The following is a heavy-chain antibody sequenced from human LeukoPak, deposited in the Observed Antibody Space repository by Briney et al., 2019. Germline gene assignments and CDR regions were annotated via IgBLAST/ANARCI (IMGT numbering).Heavy chain of an antibody. Sequence: PGGSLRLSCAASGFTFSSYWMHWVRQAPGKGLVWVSRINSDGSSTSYADSVKGRFTISRDNAKNTLYLQMNSLRAEDTAVYYCARAPRKAVTFDYWGQGTLVTVSS. CDR2: INSDGSST. CDR1: GFTFSSYW. J-gene: IGHJ4*02. V-gene: IGHV3-74*01. D-gene: IGHD6-19*01. CDR3: ARAPRKAVTFDY.